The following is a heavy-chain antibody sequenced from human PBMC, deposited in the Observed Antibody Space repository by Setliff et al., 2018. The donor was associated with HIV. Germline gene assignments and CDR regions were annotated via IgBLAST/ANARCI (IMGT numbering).Heavy chain of an antibody. J-gene: IGHJ4*02. D-gene: IGHD2-2*02. Sequence: SETLSLTCTVSGGSISSSSYYWGWIRQPPGKGLEWIGSIYYSGSTYYNPSLKSRLTISVDTSKNQFSLKLSSVTAADTAVFYCAKTNIPMPRSGTRLESWGPGRLVTVSS. CDR2: IYYSGST. V-gene: IGHV4-39*07. CDR1: GGSISSSSYY. CDR3: AKTNIPMPRSGTRLES.